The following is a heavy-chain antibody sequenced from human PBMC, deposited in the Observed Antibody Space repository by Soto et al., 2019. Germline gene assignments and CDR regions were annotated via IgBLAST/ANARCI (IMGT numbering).Heavy chain of an antibody. D-gene: IGHD3-22*01. CDR2: IYYSGST. J-gene: IGHJ4*02. V-gene: IGHV4-30-4*01. CDR3: ARGSDDSSGYYYDFDY. CDR1: GGSISSGDYY. Sequence: SETLSLTCTVSGGSISSGDYYWSWIRQPPGKGLERIGYIYYSGSTYYNPSLKRRVTISVDTSKNQFSLKLSSVTAADTAVYYCARGSDDSSGYYYDFDYWGQGTLVTVS.